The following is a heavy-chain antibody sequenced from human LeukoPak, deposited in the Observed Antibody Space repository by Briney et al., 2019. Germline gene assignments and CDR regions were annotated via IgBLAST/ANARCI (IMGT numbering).Heavy chain of an antibody. J-gene: IGHJ4*02. Sequence: SETLSLTCTVSGGSISNYYWNWIRQPPGKGLEWIGYLHYTGSTTYNPSLMSRVTILVDMSKNQFSLNSSSVPAADTAAYYFARGSRTIFGSNYCDSWGEGILVTVSS. CDR2: LHYTGST. V-gene: IGHV4-59*01. CDR1: GGSISNYY. D-gene: IGHD3-3*01. CDR3: ARGSRTIFGSNYCDS.